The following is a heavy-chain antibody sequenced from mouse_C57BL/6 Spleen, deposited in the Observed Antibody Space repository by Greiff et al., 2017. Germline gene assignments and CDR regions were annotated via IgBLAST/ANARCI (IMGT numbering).Heavy chain of an antibody. V-gene: IGHV5-6*01. CDR1: GFTFSSYG. Sequence: EVQLVESGGDLVKPGGSLKLSCAASGFTFSSYGMSWVRQTPDKRLEWVATISSGGSYTYYPDSVKGRFTISRDNAKNTLYLQMSSLKSEDTAMYYCARQTTVVAPFGYWGQGTTLTVSS. CDR2: ISSGGSYT. CDR3: ARQTTVVAPFGY. J-gene: IGHJ2*01. D-gene: IGHD1-1*01.